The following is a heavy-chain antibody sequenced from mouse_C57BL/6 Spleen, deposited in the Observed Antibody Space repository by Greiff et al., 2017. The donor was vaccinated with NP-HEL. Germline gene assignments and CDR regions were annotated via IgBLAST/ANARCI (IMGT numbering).Heavy chain of an antibody. CDR2: FYPGSGSI. J-gene: IGHJ4*01. Sequence: LVESGAELVKPGASVKLSCKASGYTFTEYTIHWVKQRSGQGLEWIGWFYPGSGSIKYNEKFKDKATLTADKSSSTVYMELSRLTSEDSAVYFCARHEDEGSTPGAMDYWGQGTSVTVSS. D-gene: IGHD5-1*01. V-gene: IGHV1-62-2*01. CDR1: GYTFTEYT. CDR3: ARHEDEGSTPGAMDY.